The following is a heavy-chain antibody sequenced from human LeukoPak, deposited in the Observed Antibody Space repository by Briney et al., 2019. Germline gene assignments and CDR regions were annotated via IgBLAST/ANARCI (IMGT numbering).Heavy chain of an antibody. D-gene: IGHD3-3*01. V-gene: IGHV4-39*07. CDR1: GFTFSSYS. J-gene: IGHJ4*02. CDR2: IYYSGST. Sequence: PGGSLRLSCAASGFTFSSYSMNWVRQAPGKGLEWIGSIYYSGSTYYNPSLESRVTISVDTSKNQFSLKLTSMTAADTAVYYCARDGFLAVDYWGQGTLVTVSS. CDR3: ARDGFLAVDY.